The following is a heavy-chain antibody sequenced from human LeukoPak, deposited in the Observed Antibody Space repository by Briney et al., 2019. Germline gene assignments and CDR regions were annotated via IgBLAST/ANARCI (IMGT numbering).Heavy chain of an antibody. CDR1: GGSISSYY. Sequence: SETLSLTCTVSGGSISSYYWSWIRQPAGKGLEWIGRIYTSGSTNYNPSLKSRVTMSVDTSKNQSSLKLSSVTAADTAVYYCARGPVAAAAKEDDYWGQGTLVTVSS. CDR2: IYTSGST. J-gene: IGHJ4*02. V-gene: IGHV4-4*07. D-gene: IGHD6-13*01. CDR3: ARGPVAAAAKEDDY.